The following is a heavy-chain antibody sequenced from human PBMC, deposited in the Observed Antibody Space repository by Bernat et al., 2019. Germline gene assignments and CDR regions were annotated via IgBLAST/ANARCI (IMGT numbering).Heavy chain of an antibody. J-gene: IGHJ4*02. CDR1: GFTVSTNY. V-gene: IGHV3-66*01. CDR3: TRVNRGLNWNYRDDY. D-gene: IGHD1-7*01. Sequence: EVHLVESGGGLVQPGGSLRLSCAASGFTVSTNYMSWVRQAPGKGLEWVSLIYVDSSTYEADSVRGRFTFTRNNSKDTLNLRMDGLGAEDTAVYYCTRVNRGLNWNYRDDYWGQGTLVTVSS. CDR2: IYVDSST.